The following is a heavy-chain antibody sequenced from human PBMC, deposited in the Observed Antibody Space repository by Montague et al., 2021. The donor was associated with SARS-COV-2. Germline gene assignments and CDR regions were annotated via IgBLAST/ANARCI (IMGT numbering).Heavy chain of an antibody. D-gene: IGHD3-22*01. CDR3: ARGPRITMIVVVITDIWFDP. J-gene: IGHJ5*02. CDR2: INHSGST. Sequence: SETLSLTCAVYGGSVSDYYWSWIRQPPGKGLEWIGEINHSGSTNYNPSLKSRVTTSVDTPKNQFSLKLASVTAADTAVYYRARGPRITMIVVVITDIWFDPWGQGTLVTVSS. CDR1: GGSVSDYY. V-gene: IGHV4-34*01.